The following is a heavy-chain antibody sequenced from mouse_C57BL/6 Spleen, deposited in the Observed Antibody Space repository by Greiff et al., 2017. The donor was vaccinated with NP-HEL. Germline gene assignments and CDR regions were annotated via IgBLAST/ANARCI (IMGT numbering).Heavy chain of an antibody. D-gene: IGHD1-1*01. Sequence: EVQVVESGAELVKPGASVKLSCTASGFNIKDYYMHWVKQRTEQGLEWLGRIDPEAGETKYAPKFPGKATITADTSSNTAYLQLSSLTSEDTAVYYCARGLLRHFDYWGQGTTLTVSS. CDR2: IDPEAGET. CDR3: ARGLLRHFDY. J-gene: IGHJ2*01. V-gene: IGHV14-2*01. CDR1: GFNIKDYY.